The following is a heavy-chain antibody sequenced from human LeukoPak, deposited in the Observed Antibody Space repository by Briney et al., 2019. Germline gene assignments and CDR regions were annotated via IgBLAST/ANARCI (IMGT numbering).Heavy chain of an antibody. CDR2: IYYSGST. CDR1: GGSISSSSYY. Sequence: SETLSLTCTVSGGSISSSSYYWGWIRQPPGKGLEWIGSIYYSGSTYYNPSLKSRVTISVDTSKNQFSLKLSSVTAADTAVYYCARDQMKRINYYDSSGPGAFDIWGQGTMVTVSS. V-gene: IGHV4-39*07. J-gene: IGHJ3*02. D-gene: IGHD3-22*01. CDR3: ARDQMKRINYYDSSGPGAFDI.